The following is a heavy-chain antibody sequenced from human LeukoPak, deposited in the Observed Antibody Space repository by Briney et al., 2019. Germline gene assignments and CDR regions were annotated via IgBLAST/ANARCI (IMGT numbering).Heavy chain of an antibody. Sequence: GGCLRLSCAASGFTFSNNGMSWVRQAPGKGLEWVSLITNSGGSTYYADSVKGRFTISRDNSRNTLYLQMNSLRVDDTAVYYCAKDPQGDWGQGTLVTVSS. CDR2: ITNSGGST. V-gene: IGHV3-23*01. CDR1: GFTFSNNG. D-gene: IGHD3-16*01. J-gene: IGHJ4*02. CDR3: AKDPQGD.